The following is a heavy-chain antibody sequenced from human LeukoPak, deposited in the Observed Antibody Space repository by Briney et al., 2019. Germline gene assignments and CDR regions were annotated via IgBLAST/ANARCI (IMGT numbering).Heavy chain of an antibody. CDR1: GYTFTDYY. J-gene: IGHJ4*02. CDR3: ARSDWGSFKSPDS. CDR2: ITPKNGGT. V-gene: IGHV1-2*02. Sequence: ASVKVSCKASGYTFTDYYIHWVRQAPGRGLEWMGWITPKNGGTNYAQKFQGRVIMTGDTSITTAYMELSSLRSDDTAVYYCARSDWGSFKSPDSWGQGTLVTVSS. D-gene: IGHD7-27*01.